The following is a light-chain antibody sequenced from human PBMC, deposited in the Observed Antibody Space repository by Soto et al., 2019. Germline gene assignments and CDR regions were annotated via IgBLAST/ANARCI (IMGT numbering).Light chain of an antibody. CDR2: DND. Sequence: QSVLTQPPSVSAAPGQRVTISCSGSRPNIGNNDVSWYQQLPGTAPKLLIYDNDKRPSGIPDRFSGSKSGTSATLGITGFQTGDEADYYCGSWDSSLSAYVFGTGTKVTVL. CDR3: GSWDSSLSAYV. V-gene: IGLV1-51*01. CDR1: RPNIGNND. J-gene: IGLJ1*01.